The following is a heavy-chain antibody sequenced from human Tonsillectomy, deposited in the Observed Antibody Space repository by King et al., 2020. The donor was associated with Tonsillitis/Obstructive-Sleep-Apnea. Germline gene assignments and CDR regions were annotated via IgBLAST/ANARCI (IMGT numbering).Heavy chain of an antibody. CDR2: INTNTGNP. CDR1: GYTFTTYA. V-gene: IGHV7-4-1*02. Sequence: VQLVESGSELKKPGASVKVSCKASGYTFTTYAMNWVRQAPGQGLEWMGWINTNTGNPTYAQGFTGRFVFSLDTSVSTSYLQISSLKAEDTAVYYCAREGSSSWNRDFDYWGQGTLVTVSS. D-gene: IGHD6-13*01. CDR3: AREGSSSWNRDFDY. J-gene: IGHJ4*02.